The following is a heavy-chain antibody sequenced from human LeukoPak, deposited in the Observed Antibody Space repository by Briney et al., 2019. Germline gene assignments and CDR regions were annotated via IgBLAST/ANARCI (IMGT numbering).Heavy chain of an antibody. J-gene: IGHJ5*02. D-gene: IGHD2-2*01. CDR1: GFTFSSYG. CDR3: ARERGVLVVVRGRNWFDP. Sequence: GGSLRLSCAASGFTFSSYGMHWVRQAPGKGLEWVAVISYDGSNKYYADSVKGRFTISRDNSKNTLYLQMNSLRAEDTAVYYCARERGVLVVVRGRNWFDPWGQGTLVTVSS. V-gene: IGHV3-30*03. CDR2: ISYDGSNK.